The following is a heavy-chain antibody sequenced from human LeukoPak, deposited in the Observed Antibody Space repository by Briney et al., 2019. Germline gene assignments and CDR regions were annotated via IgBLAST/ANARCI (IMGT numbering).Heavy chain of an antibody. CDR1: GDSINSYY. J-gene: IGHJ5*02. V-gene: IGHV4-59*01. Sequence: KPSETLSLTCAVSGDSINSYYWSWIRQPPGRGLEWIGYIYYTGTTNYNPSLKSRLTISVDTSKNQFSLKLSSVTAADTAVYYCAGLGASGNGYLSWFDPWGQGTLVTVSS. D-gene: IGHD3-22*01. CDR3: AGLGASGNGYLSWFDP. CDR2: IYYTGTT.